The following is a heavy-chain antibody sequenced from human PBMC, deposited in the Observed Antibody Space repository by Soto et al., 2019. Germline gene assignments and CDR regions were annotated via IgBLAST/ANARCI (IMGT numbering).Heavy chain of an antibody. CDR3: ARDQLRPGILYSLGVLLPEYGL. D-gene: IGHD3-22*01. J-gene: IGHJ4*02. CDR1: GFAFSTFA. CDR2: ISVSGNNA. Sequence: PGGSLRLSCAASGFAFSTFAMTWVRQAPGKGLEWVAAISVSGNNAYYADSVKGRFTISRDNSQNSVFLQMSSPRADDTAVYYCARDQLRPGILYSLGVLLPEYGLWGQGTLVTVSS. V-gene: IGHV3-23*01.